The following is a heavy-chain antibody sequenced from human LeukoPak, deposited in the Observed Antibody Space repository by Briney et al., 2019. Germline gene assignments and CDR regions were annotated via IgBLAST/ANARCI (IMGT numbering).Heavy chain of an antibody. CDR2: IYTSGST. D-gene: IGHD3-10*01. Sequence: PSQTLSLTCTVSGGSISSGSYYWSWIRQPAGKGLEWIGRIYTSGSTNYNPSLKSRVTISVDTSKNQFSLKLSSVTAADTAVYYCARVRGVNSGSYGFDYWGQGTLVTVSS. CDR1: GGSISSGSYY. V-gene: IGHV4-61*02. J-gene: IGHJ4*02. CDR3: ARVRGVNSGSYGFDY.